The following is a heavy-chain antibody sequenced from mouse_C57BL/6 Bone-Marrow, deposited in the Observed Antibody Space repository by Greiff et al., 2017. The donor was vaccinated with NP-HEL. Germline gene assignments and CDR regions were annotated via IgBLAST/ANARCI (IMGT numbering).Heavy chain of an antibody. CDR2: INPNYGTT. CDR3: ARWGAAAPHFDY. V-gene: IGHV1-39*01. CDR1: GYSFTDYN. J-gene: IGHJ2*01. D-gene: IGHD6-1*01. Sequence: VQLQQSGPELVKPGASVKISCKASGYSFTDYNMNWVKQSNGKSLEWIGVINPNYGTTSYNQKFKGKATLTVDQSSSPAYMQLTSLTSEDSAVYFCARWGAAAPHFDYWRQGTTLTVSS.